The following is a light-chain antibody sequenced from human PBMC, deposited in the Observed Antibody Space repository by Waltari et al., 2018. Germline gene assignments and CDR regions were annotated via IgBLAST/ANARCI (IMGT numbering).Light chain of an antibody. CDR1: GSNLGAGYD. J-gene: IGLJ3*02. V-gene: IGLV1-40*01. Sequence: QSVLTPPPSVSGAPGQRVTISCTGSGSNLGAGYDVHWYQQLPRAAPKLLIYGSTSRPLGVPARFFGSTSGTSASLAITGLQAEDEADYYCQSYDTSLSVVFGGGTKLTIL. CDR3: QSYDTSLSVV. CDR2: GST.